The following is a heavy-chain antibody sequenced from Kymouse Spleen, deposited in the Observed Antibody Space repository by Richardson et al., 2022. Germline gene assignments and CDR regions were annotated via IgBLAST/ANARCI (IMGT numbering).Heavy chain of an antibody. CDR2: IYYSGST. D-gene: IGHD3-10*01. V-gene: IGHV4-39*01. Sequence: QLQLQESGPGLVKPSETLSLTCTVSGGSISSSSYYWGWIRQPPGKGLEWIGSIYYSGSTYYNPSLKSRVTISVDTSKNQFSLKLSSVTAADTAVYYCARSMVRGVILHWYFDLWGRGTLVTVSS. CDR1: GGSISSSSYY. J-gene: IGHJ2*01. CDR3: ARSMVRGVILHWYFDL.